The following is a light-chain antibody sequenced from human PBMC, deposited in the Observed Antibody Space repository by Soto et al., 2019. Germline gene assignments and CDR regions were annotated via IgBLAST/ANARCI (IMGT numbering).Light chain of an antibody. Sequence: QSVLTQPPSASGTPGQRVTISCSGSSSNIGSTTVSWYQQLPGTAPKLLIYTNNQRPSGVPDRFSGSKSDTSASLAFSGLQSEDEADYYCAAWDDSLNGWVFGGGTQLTVL. CDR3: AAWDDSLNGWV. CDR1: SSNIGSTT. V-gene: IGLV1-44*01. CDR2: TNN. J-gene: IGLJ3*02.